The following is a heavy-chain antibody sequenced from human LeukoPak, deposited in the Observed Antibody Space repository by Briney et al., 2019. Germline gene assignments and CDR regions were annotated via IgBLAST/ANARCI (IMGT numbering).Heavy chain of an antibody. D-gene: IGHD3-10*01. V-gene: IGHV3-21*01. CDR3: ARVMAGYSYMDV. CDR1: GFTFSRYA. Sequence: RGSLRLSCAASGFTFSRYAMNWVRQAPGKGLEWVSSISTTSSRSYIHYADSMKGPFTISRDNAKTSLYLQMNSLRAEDTAVYYCARVMAGYSYMDVWGKGTTVTVSS. J-gene: IGHJ6*03. CDR2: ISTTSSRSYI.